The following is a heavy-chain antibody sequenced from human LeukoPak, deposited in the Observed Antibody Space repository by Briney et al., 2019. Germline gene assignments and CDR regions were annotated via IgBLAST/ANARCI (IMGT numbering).Heavy chain of an antibody. J-gene: IGHJ4*02. CDR1: GFTLSSYA. V-gene: IGHV3-30-3*01. Sequence: GRSLRLSCAASGFTLSSYAMHWVRQAPGKGLEWVAVISYDGSNKYYADSVKGRFTISRDNSKNTLYLQMNSLRAEDTAVYYCARDRDIAARRLDYWGQGTLVTVSS. CDR3: ARDRDIAARRLDY. D-gene: IGHD6-6*01. CDR2: ISYDGSNK.